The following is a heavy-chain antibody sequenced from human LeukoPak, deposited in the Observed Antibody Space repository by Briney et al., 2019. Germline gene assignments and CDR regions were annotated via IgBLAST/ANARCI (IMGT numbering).Heavy chain of an antibody. CDR2: INHSGST. CDR1: GGSFSGYY. V-gene: IGHV4-34*01. D-gene: IGHD3-16*01. Sequence: PSETLSLTCAVYGGSFSGYYWSWIRQPPGKGLEWIGEINHSGSTNYNPSLKSRVTISVDTSKNQFSLKLSSVTAADTAVYYCARARIMITFGGVGWFDPWGQGTLVTVSS. CDR3: ARARIMITFGGVGWFDP. J-gene: IGHJ5*02.